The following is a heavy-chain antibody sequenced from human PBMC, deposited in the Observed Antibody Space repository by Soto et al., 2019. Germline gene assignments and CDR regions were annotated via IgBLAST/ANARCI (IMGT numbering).Heavy chain of an antibody. V-gene: IGHV3-11*06. CDR3: PRLRLTGLFDY. Sequence: QVQLVESGGGLVKPGGSLRLSCVASGFTFSDHYMTWIRQAPGKGLEWLSYVSTSSSYTNYADSVKGRFTISRDNAMNSLYLQMNSLRADDPSVYYCPRLRLTGLFDYWGQGTLVTVSS. CDR1: GFTFSDHY. J-gene: IGHJ4*02. CDR2: VSTSSSYT.